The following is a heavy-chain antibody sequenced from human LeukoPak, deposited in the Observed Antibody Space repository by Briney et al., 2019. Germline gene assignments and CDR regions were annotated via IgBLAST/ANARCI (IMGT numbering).Heavy chain of an antibody. J-gene: IGHJ4*02. Sequence: GTLSLTCTVSGDSINSLDLWSWVRQPPGKGLEWVSFISRSSDLIYYADSVKGRFTISRDNAENSLYLQMNSLRVEDMAVYYCAKVKERWRDSSGYNDFWGQGTLVTVSS. CDR3: AKVKERWRDSSGYNDF. CDR1: GDSINSLD. D-gene: IGHD3-22*01. CDR2: ISRSSDLI. V-gene: IGHV3-48*01.